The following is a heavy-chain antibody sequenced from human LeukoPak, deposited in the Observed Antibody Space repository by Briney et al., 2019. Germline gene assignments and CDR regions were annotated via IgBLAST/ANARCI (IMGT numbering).Heavy chain of an antibody. V-gene: IGHV4-34*01. Sequence: PSETLSLTCAVYGGSFSGYYWSWIRQPPGKGLEWIGEINHSGSTNYNPSLKSRVTISVDTSKNQFSLKLSSVTAADTAVYYCARFCVGAVAKYFDYWGQGTLVTVSS. J-gene: IGHJ4*02. D-gene: IGHD6-19*01. CDR3: ARFCVGAVAKYFDY. CDR2: INHSGST. CDR1: GGSFSGYY.